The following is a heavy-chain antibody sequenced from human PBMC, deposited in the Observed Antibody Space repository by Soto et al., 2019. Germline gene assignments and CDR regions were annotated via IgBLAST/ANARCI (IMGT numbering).Heavy chain of an antibody. CDR3: TKVSPQWLVHDY. CDR1: GFTVSGDY. Sequence: EVQLVETGGGLIQPGGSLRLSCAASGFTVSGDYVSWVRQAPGKGLECVSVIHSGGNTYYADSVKGRFTVSRDNSKNTLYLQMNSLRVEDTAIYFCTKVSPQWLVHDYWGQGTLVTVSS. D-gene: IGHD6-19*01. J-gene: IGHJ4*02. CDR2: IHSGGNT. V-gene: IGHV3-53*02.